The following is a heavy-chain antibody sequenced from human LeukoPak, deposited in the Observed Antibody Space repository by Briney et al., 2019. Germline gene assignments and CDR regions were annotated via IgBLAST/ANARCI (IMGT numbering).Heavy chain of an antibody. V-gene: IGHV3-23*01. CDR3: AKDKDGYNLAGWPYAFDI. CDR1: GFTFSSYG. D-gene: IGHD5-24*01. CDR2: ISGSGGST. Sequence: GGSLRLSCAASGFTFSSYGMSWVRQAPGKGLEWVSAISGSGGSTYYADSVKGRFIISRDNAKNSLYLQMNSLRAEDTALYYCAKDKDGYNLAGWPYAFDIWGQGTMVTVSS. J-gene: IGHJ3*02.